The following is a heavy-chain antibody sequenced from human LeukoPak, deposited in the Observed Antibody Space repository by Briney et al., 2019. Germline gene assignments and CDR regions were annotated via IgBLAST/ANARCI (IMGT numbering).Heavy chain of an antibody. V-gene: IGHV3-21*01. Sequence: RGGSLRLSCAASGFTFSSYSMNWVRQAPGKGLEWVSSISSSSSYIYYADSVKGRFTISRDNAKNSLYLQMNSLRAEDTAVYYCASGILADAFDIWGQGTMVTVSS. CDR3: ASGILADAFDI. D-gene: IGHD1-14*01. CDR2: ISSSSSYI. CDR1: GFTFSSYS. J-gene: IGHJ3*02.